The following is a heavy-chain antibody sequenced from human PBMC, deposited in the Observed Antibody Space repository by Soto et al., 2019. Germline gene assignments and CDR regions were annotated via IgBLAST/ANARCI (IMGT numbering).Heavy chain of an antibody. CDR2: ISYDGSNK. V-gene: IGHV3-30-3*01. J-gene: IGHJ4*02. CDR1: GFTFSSYA. D-gene: IGHD3-10*01. Sequence: GGSLRLSCAASGFTFSSYAMHWVRQAPGKGLEWVAVISYDGSNKYYADSVKGRFTISRDNSKNTLYLQMNSLRAEDTAVYYCARDWADVTMVRGIIGWSIDYWGQGTLVTVSS. CDR3: ARDWADVTMVRGIIGWSIDY.